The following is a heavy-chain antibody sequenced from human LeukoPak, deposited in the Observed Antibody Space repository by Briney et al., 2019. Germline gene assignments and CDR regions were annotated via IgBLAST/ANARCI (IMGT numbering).Heavy chain of an antibody. Sequence: PGGSLRLSCAASGFTFSSYWMSWVRQAPGKGLEWVANIKQDGSEKYYVDSVKGRFTISRDNVKNSLYLQMNSLRAEDTAVYYCARVRLLWFGELPDAFDIWGQGTMVTVSS. CDR2: IKQDGSEK. V-gene: IGHV3-7*01. J-gene: IGHJ3*02. CDR1: GFTFSSYW. D-gene: IGHD3-10*01. CDR3: ARVRLLWFGELPDAFDI.